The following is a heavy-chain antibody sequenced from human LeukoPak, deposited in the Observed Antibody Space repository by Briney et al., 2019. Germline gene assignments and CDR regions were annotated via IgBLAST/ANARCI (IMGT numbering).Heavy chain of an antibody. V-gene: IGHV4-39*01. CDR2: VAYSGST. CDR3: ARHADCLGDCYRN. CDR1: GVSINSNYYY. Sequence: SETLSLTCTVSGVSINSNYYYWGWIRHPPGKGLEGIGSVAYSGSTFHNPSLKSRLSIYSDTSKNQFSLRLTSVTAADTAVYYCARHADCLGDCYRNWGQGTLVTVSS. D-gene: IGHD2-21*01. J-gene: IGHJ4*02.